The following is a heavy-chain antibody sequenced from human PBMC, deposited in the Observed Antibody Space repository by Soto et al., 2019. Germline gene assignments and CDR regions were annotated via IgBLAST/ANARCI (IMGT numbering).Heavy chain of an antibody. Sequence: SETLSLTCTVSGVSISSGGYYWSWIRQPPGKGLEWIGYIYYSGSTNYNPSLKSRVTISVDTSKNQFSLKLSSVTAADTAVYYCARSSFTMVRGAEGDYYYYYGMDVWGQGTTVTVSS. CDR2: IYYSGST. CDR3: ARSSFTMVRGAEGDYYYYYGMDV. V-gene: IGHV4-61*08. CDR1: GVSISSGGYY. J-gene: IGHJ6*02. D-gene: IGHD3-10*01.